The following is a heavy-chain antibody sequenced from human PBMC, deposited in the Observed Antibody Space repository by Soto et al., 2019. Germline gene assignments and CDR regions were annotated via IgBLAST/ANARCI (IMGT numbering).Heavy chain of an antibody. D-gene: IGHD3-22*01. CDR3: ARTGYDRSGYFVEYYFDY. CDR2: INIDGSTT. CDR1: VLTFSSYW. V-gene: IGHV3-74*01. Sequence: GGSLRLSCAASVLTFSSYWMHWVRQAPGKGLEWVSRINIDGSTTDYADSVKGRFTISRDNARKTFYLQVNSLRAEDTAVYYCARTGYDRSGYFVEYYFDYWGQGTLVTVSS. J-gene: IGHJ4*02.